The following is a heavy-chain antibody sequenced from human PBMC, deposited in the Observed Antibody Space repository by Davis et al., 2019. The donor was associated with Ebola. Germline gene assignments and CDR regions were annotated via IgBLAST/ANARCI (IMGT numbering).Heavy chain of an antibody. V-gene: IGHV3-30-3*01. D-gene: IGHD6-13*01. J-gene: IGHJ6*02. CDR2: ISYDGSNK. Sequence: GESLKISCAASGFTFSSYAMHWVRQAPGKGLEWVAVISYDGSNKYYADSVKGRFTISRDNAKNSLYLQMNSLRAEDTAVYYCARSHPFSSSSPRGYYYGMDVWGQGTTVTVSS. CDR1: GFTFSSYA. CDR3: ARSHPFSSSSPRGYYYGMDV.